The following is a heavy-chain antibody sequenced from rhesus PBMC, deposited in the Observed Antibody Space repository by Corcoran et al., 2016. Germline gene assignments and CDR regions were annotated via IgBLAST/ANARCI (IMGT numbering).Heavy chain of an antibody. V-gene: IGHV6-1*01. J-gene: IGHJ4*01. CDR1: GDSVSSNSTT. D-gene: IGHD1-38*01. CDR3: AREANTFDD. Sequence: QVQLQESGPGLVKPSQTLSLTCDIYGDSVSSNSTTWNWIRHSPSRGLEWLGRTYYRSKWYTEYAKSVQNRISINPDTSNNQFSLQLDAVTPEDMAVYYCAREANTFDDWGQGVLVTVSS. CDR2: TYYRSKWYT.